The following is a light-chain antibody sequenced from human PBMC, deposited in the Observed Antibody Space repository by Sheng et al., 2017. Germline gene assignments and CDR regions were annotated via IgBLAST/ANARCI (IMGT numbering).Light chain of an antibody. CDR1: QRISNY. V-gene: IGKV1-39*01. CDR3: QQSYETPLT. Sequence: DIQVTQSPSSLSVSVGDRVTISCRTSQRISNYLNWYQQKPGKGPKLLIYGASTLQSGVPSRFNGSRSGTDFTLTINSLQPEDYATYFCQQSYETPLTFGGGTRVEDQT. CDR2: GAS. J-gene: IGKJ4*01.